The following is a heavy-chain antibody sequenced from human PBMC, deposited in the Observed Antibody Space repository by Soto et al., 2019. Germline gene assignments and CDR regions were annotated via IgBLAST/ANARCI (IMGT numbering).Heavy chain of an antibody. CDR1: GYTFTSYY. D-gene: IGHD3-10*01. Sequence: ASVKVSCKASGYTFTSYYIHWVRQAPGQGLEGMGIINPSGGSTSYAQKFQGRVTMTRDTSTSTVYMELSSLRSEDTAVYYCARDLKRWFGELSGYYYYGMDVWGQGTTVTVSS. J-gene: IGHJ6*02. CDR2: INPSGGST. V-gene: IGHV1-46*01. CDR3: ARDLKRWFGELSGYYYYGMDV.